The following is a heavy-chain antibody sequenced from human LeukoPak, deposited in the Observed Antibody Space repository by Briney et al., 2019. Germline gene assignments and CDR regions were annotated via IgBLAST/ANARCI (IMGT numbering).Heavy chain of an antibody. Sequence: SETLSLTCTVSGGSISSYYWSWIRQPPGKGLEWIGYIYTSGSTNYNPSLKSRVTISVDTSKNQFSLKLSSVTAADTAVYYCASSVPAAIDYYYYMDVWGKGTTVTVSS. D-gene: IGHD2-2*01. J-gene: IGHJ6*03. CDR3: ASSVPAAIDYYYYMDV. CDR2: IYTSGST. CDR1: GGSISSYY. V-gene: IGHV4-4*09.